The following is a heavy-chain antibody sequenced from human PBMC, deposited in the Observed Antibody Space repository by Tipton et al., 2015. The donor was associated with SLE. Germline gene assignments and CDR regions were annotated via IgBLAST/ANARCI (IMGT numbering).Heavy chain of an antibody. Sequence: TLSLTCAVYGGSFSGYYWSWIRQPPGKGLEWIGEINHSGSTNYNPSLKSRVTISIGTSKNQFSLKLSSVTAADTAVYYCTRELWGSLDYWGQGTLLTVSS. J-gene: IGHJ4*02. D-gene: IGHD7-27*01. CDR2: INHSGST. CDR1: GGSFSGYY. CDR3: TRELWGSLDY. V-gene: IGHV4-34*01.